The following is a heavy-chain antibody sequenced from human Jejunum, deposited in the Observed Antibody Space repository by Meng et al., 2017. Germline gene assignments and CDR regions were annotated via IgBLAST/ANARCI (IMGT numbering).Heavy chain of an antibody. CDR2: MSPNSGNT. CDR1: GYTIYNYN. J-gene: IGHJ4*02. CDR3: AREYNSYPDY. Sequence: QVAAVQSWTEVTEPGSSVKVSCEASGYTIYNYNINRVRAAKRQGLDWMGWMSPNSGNTGYAKQFQGRVTETRSTSIILAYTDLSSLEIEDKAWYNCAREYNSYPDYWGQGILVTVSS. V-gene: IGHV1-8*01. D-gene: IGHD6-6*01.